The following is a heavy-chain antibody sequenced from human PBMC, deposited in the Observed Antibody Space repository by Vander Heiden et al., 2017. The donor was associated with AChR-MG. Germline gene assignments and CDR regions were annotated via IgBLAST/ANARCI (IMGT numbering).Heavy chain of an antibody. Sequence: QVQLVESGGGVVQPGRSLRLPCAASGFTSSSYGMHWVRQAPGKGLEWVAVIWYDGSNKYYADSVKGRVTISRDNSKNTLYRQMNSLRAEETALYYCARALPGYSSVWYGGGFDYLGDGTLVTVSS. J-gene: IGHJ4*01. CDR2: IWYDGSNK. D-gene: IGHD6-19*01. CDR3: ARALPGYSSVWYGGGFDY. CDR1: GFTSSSYG. V-gene: IGHV3-33*01.